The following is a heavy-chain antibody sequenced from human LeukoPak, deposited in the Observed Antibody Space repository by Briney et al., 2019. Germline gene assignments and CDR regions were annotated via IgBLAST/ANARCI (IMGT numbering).Heavy chain of an antibody. CDR1: GGSISSSSYY. CDR3: AREGQWLVSPSFDY. V-gene: IGHV4-39*07. J-gene: IGHJ4*02. D-gene: IGHD6-19*01. Sequence: LSETLSLTCTVSGGSISSSSYYWGWIRQPPGKGLEWIGSIYYSGSTYYNPSLKSRVTISVDTSKNQFSLKLSSVTAADTAVYYCAREGQWLVSPSFDYWGQGTLVTVSS. CDR2: IYYSGST.